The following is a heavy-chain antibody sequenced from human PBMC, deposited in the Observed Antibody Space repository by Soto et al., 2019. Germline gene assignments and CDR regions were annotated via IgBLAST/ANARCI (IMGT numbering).Heavy chain of an antibody. Sequence: SVKVSCKASGGTFSSYAISWVRQAPGQGLEWMGGIIPIFGTANYAQKFQGRVTITADESTSTAYMELSSLRSEDTAVYYCGRVKDDYVWGSYRLNWFDPWGQGTLVTVSS. D-gene: IGHD3-16*02. CDR3: GRVKDDYVWGSYRLNWFDP. V-gene: IGHV1-69*13. CDR1: GGTFSSYA. J-gene: IGHJ5*02. CDR2: IIPIFGTA.